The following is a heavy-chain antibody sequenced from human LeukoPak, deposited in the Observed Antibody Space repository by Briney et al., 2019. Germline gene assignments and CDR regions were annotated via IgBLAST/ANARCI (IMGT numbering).Heavy chain of an antibody. CDR3: ARRQYQLLGNYYGMDV. J-gene: IGHJ6*02. D-gene: IGHD2-2*01. CDR1: GYTFTSYY. CDR2: ISAYNGNT. Sequence: RASVKVSCKASGYTFTSYYMHWVRQAPGQGLEWMGWISAYNGNTNYAQKLQGRVTMTTDTSTSTAYMELRSLRSDDTAVYYCARRQYQLLGNYYGMDVWGQGTTVTVSS. V-gene: IGHV1-18*04.